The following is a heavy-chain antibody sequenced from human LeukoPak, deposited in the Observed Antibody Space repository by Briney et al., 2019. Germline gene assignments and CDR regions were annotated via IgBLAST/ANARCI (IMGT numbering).Heavy chain of an antibody. CDR2: ISSSSSYI. CDR3: AREGGYCSGGSCSDAFDI. CDR1: GFTFSSYS. V-gene: IGHV3-21*01. D-gene: IGHD2-15*01. Sequence: PGGSLRLSCAASGFTFSSYSMNWVRQAPGKGLEWVSSISSSSSYIYYADSVKGRFTISRDNAKNSLYLQMNSLRAEDTAVYYCAREGGYCSGGSCSDAFDIWGQGTMVTVSS. J-gene: IGHJ3*02.